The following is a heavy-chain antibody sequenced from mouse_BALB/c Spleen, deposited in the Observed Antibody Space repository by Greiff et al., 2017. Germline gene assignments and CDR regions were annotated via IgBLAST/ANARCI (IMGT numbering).Heavy chain of an antibody. CDR3: TRTDWDKAFAY. J-gene: IGHJ3*01. V-gene: IGHV1S127*01. CDR2: IDPSDSYT. Sequence: QVQLQQPGAELVKPGASVKMSCKASGYTFTSYWMHWVKQRPGQGIEWIGVIDPSDSYTSYNQKFKGKATLTVDTSSSTAYMQLSSLTSEDSAVYYCTRTDWDKAFAYWGQGTLVTVSA. CDR1: GYTFTSYW. D-gene: IGHD4-1*01.